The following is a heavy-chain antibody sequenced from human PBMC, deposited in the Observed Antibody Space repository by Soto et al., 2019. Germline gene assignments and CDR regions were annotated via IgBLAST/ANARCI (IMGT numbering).Heavy chain of an antibody. CDR3: ARWHDYDSSGYPDAFDI. J-gene: IGHJ3*02. V-gene: IGHV4-59*12. Sequence: SLTCTVSGGSISSNYWSWIRQPPGEGLEWIGYIYYSGSTNYNPSLKSRVTISVDTSKNQFSLKLSSVTAADTAVYYCARWHDYDSSGYPDAFDIWGQGTMVTVSS. CDR2: IYYSGST. CDR1: GGSISSNY. D-gene: IGHD3-22*01.